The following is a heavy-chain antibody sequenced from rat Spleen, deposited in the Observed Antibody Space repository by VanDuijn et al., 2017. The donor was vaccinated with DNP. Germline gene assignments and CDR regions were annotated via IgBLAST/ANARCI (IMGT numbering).Heavy chain of an antibody. CDR1: GFTFSGYY. D-gene: IGHD1-12*02. Sequence: EVQLVESGGGLVQPGRSLKLSCAASGFTFSGYYMAWVRQAPMKGLAWVACISASGGSTSYRDSVKGRFTISRDNAKSILYLQMDSLRSEDTATYYCARVGDLHDGGSGDALDAWGQGTSVTVSS. V-gene: IGHV5-25*01. CDR3: ARVGDLHDGGSGDALDA. J-gene: IGHJ4*01. CDR2: ISASGGST.